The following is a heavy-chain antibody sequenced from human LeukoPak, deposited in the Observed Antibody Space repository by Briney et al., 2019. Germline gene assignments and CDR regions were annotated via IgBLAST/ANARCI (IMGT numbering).Heavy chain of an antibody. CDR1: GFVFGSDW. CDR2: VNSDGSHR. D-gene: IGHD4-17*01. Sequence: PGGSLRLSCAASGFVFGSDWMHWVRQAPGKGLAWVSRVNSDGSHRTYADSVKGRFTISRDNAKKMVYLEMHSLRAGDTAIYYCARVAHDYVDSGPDYWGQGTLVSVSS. J-gene: IGHJ4*02. V-gene: IGHV3-74*01. CDR3: ARVAHDYVDSGPDY.